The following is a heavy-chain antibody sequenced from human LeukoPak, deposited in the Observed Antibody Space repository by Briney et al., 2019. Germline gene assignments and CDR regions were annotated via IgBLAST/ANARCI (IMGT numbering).Heavy chain of an antibody. CDR2: MNPNSGNT. D-gene: IGHD3-10*01. CDR1: GYTFTSYD. Sequence: ASVKVSCKASGYTFTSYDINWVRQATGQGLEWMGWMNPNSGNTGYAQKLQGRVTMTRNTSISTAYMELSSLRSEDTAVYYCAREGGGFGDEYGMDVWGQGTTVTVSS. CDR3: AREGGGFGDEYGMDV. J-gene: IGHJ6*02. V-gene: IGHV1-8*01.